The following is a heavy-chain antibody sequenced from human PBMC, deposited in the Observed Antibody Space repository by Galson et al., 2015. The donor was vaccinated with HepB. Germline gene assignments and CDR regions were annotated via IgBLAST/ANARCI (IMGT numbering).Heavy chain of an antibody. J-gene: IGHJ6*02. V-gene: IGHV3-23*01. Sequence: SLRLSCATSGFSFFDYAMSWVRQAPGKGLEWDSVISDSGDTTNYADSVKGRFIISRDNSKNILYLQMNSLRDEDTAVYYCAKELFSLREYKVGEIVPSEQYGIDVWGQGTTVTVSS. CDR2: ISDSGDTT. CDR1: GFSFFDYA. CDR3: AKELFSLREYKVGEIVPSEQYGIDV. D-gene: IGHD1/OR15-1a*01.